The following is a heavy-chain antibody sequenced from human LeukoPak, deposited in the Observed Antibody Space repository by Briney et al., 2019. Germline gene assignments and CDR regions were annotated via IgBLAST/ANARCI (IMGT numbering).Heavy chain of an antibody. CDR2: IRTKGNSYAT. D-gene: IGHD2-2*01. Sequence: GGSLRLSCAASGFSFRSYAMSWVRQASGKGLEWVGRIRTKGNSYATTYAASLKGRFTISRDDSKNTAYLQVNSLKTEDTVVYYCTRLCSSTSCSELIYMDVWGKGTTVTISS. CDR1: GFSFRSYA. V-gene: IGHV3-73*01. CDR3: TRLCSSTSCSELIYMDV. J-gene: IGHJ6*03.